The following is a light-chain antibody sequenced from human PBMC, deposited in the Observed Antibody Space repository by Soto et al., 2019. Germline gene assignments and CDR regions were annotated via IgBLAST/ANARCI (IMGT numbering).Light chain of an antibody. J-gene: IGKJ1*01. V-gene: IGKV3-11*01. CDR1: QSVSSY. CDR2: DAS. Sequence: ELVLTQSPATLSLSPGERATLSCRASQSVSSYLAWYPQKPGQAPRLLIYDASNRATGIPARFSASGSGTDFTLNLSRLAPEDFAVYYCQQRSNWPPWTFGQGTKVEIK. CDR3: QQRSNWPPWT.